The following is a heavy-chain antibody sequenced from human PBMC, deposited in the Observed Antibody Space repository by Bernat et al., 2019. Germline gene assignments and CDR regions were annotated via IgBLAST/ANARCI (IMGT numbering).Heavy chain of an antibody. CDR2: IRASNGNT. J-gene: IGHJ4*02. V-gene: IGHV1-18*01. CDR1: GYTFTSYG. Sequence: QVQLVQSGAEVKKPGASVKVSCKASGYTFTSYGISWVRQAPGQGLEWMGWIRASNGNTNYAQKLQGRVTMTTDTSTSTAYMELRSLRSDDTAVYYCARRQYYDSSGYYYVGFDYWGQGTLVTVSS. D-gene: IGHD3-22*01. CDR3: ARRQYYDSSGYYYVGFDY.